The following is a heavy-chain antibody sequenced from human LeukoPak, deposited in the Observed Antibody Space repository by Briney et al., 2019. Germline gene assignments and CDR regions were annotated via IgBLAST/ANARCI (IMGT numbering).Heavy chain of an antibody. V-gene: IGHV4-39*07. CDR1: GGSISSITYY. J-gene: IGHJ3*02. Sequence: PSETLSLTCTVSGGSISSITYYWGWIRQPPGKGLEWIGSIYYSGSTYYNPSLKSRVTISVDTSKNQFSLKLSSVTAADTAVYYCARALGIVSVVVPAAVDAFDIWGQGTMVTVPS. D-gene: IGHD2-2*01. CDR2: IYYSGST. CDR3: ARALGIVSVVVPAAVDAFDI.